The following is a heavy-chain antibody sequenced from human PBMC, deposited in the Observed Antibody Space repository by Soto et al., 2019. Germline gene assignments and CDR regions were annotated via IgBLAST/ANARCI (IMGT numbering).Heavy chain of an antibody. J-gene: IGHJ4*02. V-gene: IGHV4-30-4*01. CDR3: ARVGSSIATRPFDY. CDR2: IYYSGST. CDR1: GGSISSADYY. Sequence: SETLSLTCTVSGGSISSADYYWSWIRQPPGKGLEWIGYIYYSGSTYYNPSLKSRVTISVDTSKNQFSLKLSSVTAADTAVYYCARVGSSIATRPFDYWGQGTLVTVSS. D-gene: IGHD6-6*01.